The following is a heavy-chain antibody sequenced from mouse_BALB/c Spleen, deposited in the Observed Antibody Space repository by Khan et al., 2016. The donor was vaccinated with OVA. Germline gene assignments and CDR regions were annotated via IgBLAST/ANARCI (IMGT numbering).Heavy chain of an antibody. CDR2: VTPSNGDT. J-gene: IGHJ3*01. Sequence: EVQLQQSGPDLVKPGASVKISCKASGYSFSAYYMHWVKESHGKTLECIGRVTPSNGDTTYNQKFRGQAILTVDKSSSTAYMELRSLTSEDSAVYYCVRGYEVWPDWGQGTLVTFAA. D-gene: IGHD2-14*01. CDR3: VRGYEVWPD. CDR1: GYSFSAYY. V-gene: IGHV1-18*01.